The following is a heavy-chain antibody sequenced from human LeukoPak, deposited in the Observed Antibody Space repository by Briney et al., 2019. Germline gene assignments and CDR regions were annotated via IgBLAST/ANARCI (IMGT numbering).Heavy chain of an antibody. J-gene: IGHJ4*02. CDR3: ARDFTSTPNWEFDY. D-gene: IGHD1-26*01. CDR2: INTDSGGA. V-gene: IGHV1-2*06. CDR1: GYTLVDYF. Sequence: ASVKVSCKASGYTLVDYFIHWVRQAPGQGLEWMGRINTDSGGAEYEQKFQGRVIMTRDTSISTAYVEVSGLTSDDTAVYYCARDFTSTPNWEFDYWGQGTLVTVSS.